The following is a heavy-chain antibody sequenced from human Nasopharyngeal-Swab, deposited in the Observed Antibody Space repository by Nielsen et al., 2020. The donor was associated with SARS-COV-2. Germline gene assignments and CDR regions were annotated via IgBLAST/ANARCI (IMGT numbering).Heavy chain of an antibody. D-gene: IGHD6-19*01. CDR1: GGSVSSGSYY. CDR3: ARRFRQWLGSEDYYYYYYGMDV. CDR2: IYYTGNT. J-gene: IGHJ6*02. V-gene: IGHV4-39*01. Sequence: SETLSLTCTVSGGSVSSGSYYWSWIRQPPGKALEWIGNIYYTGNTYYNPSLKSRVTISVDTAKNQVSLKLSSVTAADTAVYYCARRFRQWLGSEDYYYYYYGMDVWGQGTTVTVSS.